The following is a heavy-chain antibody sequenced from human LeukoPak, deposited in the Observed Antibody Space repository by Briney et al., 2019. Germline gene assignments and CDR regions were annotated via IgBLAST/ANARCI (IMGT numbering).Heavy chain of an antibody. CDR1: RFTFSNYA. Sequence: PGGSLRLSCAASRFTFSNYAMNWVRQAPGRGLEWVSAVSGSGGTTHYADSVKGRFTISRDNSKNALYLQMNSLRPEDTAVYYCARAGEDVVLGPAPVGGSPYNWFDPWGQGTLVTVSS. D-gene: IGHD2-2*01. V-gene: IGHV3-23*01. CDR3: ARAGEDVVLGPAPVGGSPYNWFDP. J-gene: IGHJ5*02. CDR2: VSGSGGTT.